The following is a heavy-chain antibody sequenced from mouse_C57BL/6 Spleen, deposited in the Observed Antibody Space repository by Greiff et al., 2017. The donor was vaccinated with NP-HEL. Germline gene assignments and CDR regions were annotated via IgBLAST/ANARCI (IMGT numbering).Heavy chain of an antibody. J-gene: IGHJ1*03. CDR2: IDPENGDT. CDR1: GFNIKDDY. CDR3: TKGLTTRCWYFDV. D-gene: IGHD2-12*01. V-gene: IGHV14-4*01. Sequence: EVQLQQSGAELVRPGASVKLSCTASGFNIKDDYMHWVKQRPEQGLEWIGWIDPENGDTEYASKFQGKATITADTSSNTAYLQLSSLTSEDTAVYYCTKGLTTRCWYFDVWGTGTTVTVSS.